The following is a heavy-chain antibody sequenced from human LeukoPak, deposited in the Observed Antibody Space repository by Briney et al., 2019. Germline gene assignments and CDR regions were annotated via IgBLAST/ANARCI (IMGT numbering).Heavy chain of an antibody. Sequence: PSETLSLTCTVSGASISSYYWSWIRQSPGKGLEWIGYIYDRGSTNYNPSLKSRVTISVDTSKNQFSLKLSSVTAADTAVYYCAWNYDSSGYKTWGQGTMVTVSS. CDR3: AWNYDSSGYKT. D-gene: IGHD3-22*01. J-gene: IGHJ3*01. V-gene: IGHV4-59*12. CDR2: IYDRGST. CDR1: GASISSYY.